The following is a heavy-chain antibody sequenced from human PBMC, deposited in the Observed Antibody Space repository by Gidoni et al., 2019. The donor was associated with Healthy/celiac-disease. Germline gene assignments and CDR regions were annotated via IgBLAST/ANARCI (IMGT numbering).Heavy chain of an antibody. J-gene: IGHJ4*02. CDR1: GYTFTSYY. Sequence: QVQLVQSGAEVKKPGAAVKVSCKASGYTFTSYYMHWVRQAPGQGLEWMGIINPSGGSTSYAQKFQGRVTMTRDTSTSTVYMELSSLRSEDTAVYYCARVSPTPYCGGDCYPDYWGQGTLVTVSS. D-gene: IGHD2-21*02. CDR2: INPSGGST. CDR3: ARVSPTPYCGGDCYPDY. V-gene: IGHV1-46*01.